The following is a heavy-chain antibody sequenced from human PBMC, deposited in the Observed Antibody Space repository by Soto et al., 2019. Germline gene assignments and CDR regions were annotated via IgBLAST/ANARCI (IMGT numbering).Heavy chain of an antibody. V-gene: IGHV4-34*01. J-gene: IGHJ4*02. D-gene: IGHD3-3*01. Sequence: SETLSLTCAVYGGSFSGYYWSWIRQPPGKGLEWIGEINHSGNTNYNPSLKSRVTISADTSKDQFSLKLTSVTAADTAAYYCARGHYDFWSGYFATIDYWGQGTLVTVSS. CDR2: INHSGNT. CDR1: GGSFSGYY. CDR3: ARGHYDFWSGYFATIDY.